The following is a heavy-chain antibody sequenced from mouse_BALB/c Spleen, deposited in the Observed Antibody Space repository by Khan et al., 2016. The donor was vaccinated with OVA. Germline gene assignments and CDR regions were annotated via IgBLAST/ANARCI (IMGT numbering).Heavy chain of an antibody. J-gene: IGHJ3*01. CDR1: GYTFTTYW. Sequence: QVQLKESGAELAKPGASVKMSCTASGYTFTTYWMHWIKQRPGQGLEWIGYINPTTGYTEYNQNFKDKATLTADESSSTAYMQLNSLTSEDSAVYYCERRGLYGIFAYGGQGTLVTVSA. CDR2: INPTTGYT. V-gene: IGHV1-7*01. D-gene: IGHD2-10*02. CDR3: ERRGLYGIFAY.